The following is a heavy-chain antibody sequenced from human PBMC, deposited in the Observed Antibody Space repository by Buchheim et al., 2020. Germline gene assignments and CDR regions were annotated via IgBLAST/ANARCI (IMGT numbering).Heavy chain of an antibody. D-gene: IGHD3-22*01. CDR1: GFTFSNYW. CDR3: ARESLPYYYDRSGYWGVDY. CDR2: INSEGSST. J-gene: IGHJ4*02. V-gene: IGHV3-74*01. Sequence: EVQLVESGGGLVQPGGSLRLSCAASGFTFSNYWMHWVRQAPGKGLVWVSRINSEGSSTSYADSVKGRFTISRDNAKNTLSLQMNSLRAEDTAVYYCARESLPYYYDRSGYWGVDYWGQGTL.